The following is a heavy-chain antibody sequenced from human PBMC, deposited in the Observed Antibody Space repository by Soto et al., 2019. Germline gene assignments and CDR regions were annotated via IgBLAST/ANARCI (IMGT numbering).Heavy chain of an antibody. CDR2: IYYSGST. CDR3: ARSSMTTVTTYAFDI. CDR1: GGSISSSSYY. J-gene: IGHJ3*02. V-gene: IGHV4-39*01. D-gene: IGHD4-17*01. Sequence: PSETLSLTCTVSGGSISSSSYYWGWIRQPPGKGLEWIGSIYYSGSTYYNPSLKSRVTISVDTSMNQFSLKLISVTAADTAVYYCARSSMTTVTTYAFDIWGQGTMVTVSS.